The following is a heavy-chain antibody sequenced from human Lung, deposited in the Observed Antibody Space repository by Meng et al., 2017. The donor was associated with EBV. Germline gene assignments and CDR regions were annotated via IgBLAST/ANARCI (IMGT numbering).Heavy chain of an antibody. CDR1: GGSFSGYH. J-gene: IGHJ4*02. D-gene: IGHD2-2*01. V-gene: IGHV4-34*01. CDR3: ARGGTSSAPFDY. CDR2: INYSGIT. Sequence: QVQLQWVGAGLLKPSETLSLTCAVYGGSFSGYHWSWIRPPPGKGLEWIGEINYSGITNYNPSLKSRVTISVDTSKNQFSLSLNSVTAADTAVYYCARGGTSSAPFDYWGQETLVTVSS.